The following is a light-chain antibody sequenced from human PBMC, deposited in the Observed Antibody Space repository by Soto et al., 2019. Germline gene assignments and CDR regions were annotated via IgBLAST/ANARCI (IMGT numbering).Light chain of an antibody. V-gene: IGLV2-14*01. Sequence: QSALTQPASVSGSPGQSITISCTGTRSDVGGYNYVSWYKQKPGKAPKLVIYYFSHRPSGVSDSFFGSKSGNTASLIISGLQAEDEADYYCFSYSTSRARIFGGGTKVTVL. CDR2: YFS. J-gene: IGLJ2*01. CDR1: RSDVGGYNY. CDR3: FSYSTSRARI.